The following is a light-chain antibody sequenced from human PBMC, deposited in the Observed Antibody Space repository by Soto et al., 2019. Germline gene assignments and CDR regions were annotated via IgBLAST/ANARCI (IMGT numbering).Light chain of an antibody. CDR3: QQYNSWPRT. V-gene: IGKV3-15*01. J-gene: IGKJ1*01. CDR1: QSVSSE. Sequence: EIMLTQSLGTLSLYPGERATLSCRASQSVSSEYLAWYQQRPDQAPRLLIFGSSTRAPGIPARFSASGSETEFPLTITPLQSEAFAVSYCQQYNSWPRTFGQGSMV. CDR2: GSS.